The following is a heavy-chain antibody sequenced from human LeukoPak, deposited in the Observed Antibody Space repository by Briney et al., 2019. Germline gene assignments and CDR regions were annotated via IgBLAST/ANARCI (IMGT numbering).Heavy chain of an antibody. CDR3: ASPLTWSGYFPFDY. Sequence: TGGSLRLSCAASGFTFSSYAMSWVRQAPGKGLEWVSSISSSSVYIYSADSVKGRFTISGDNAKNSLYLQMNSLRAEDTAVYYCASPLTWSGYFPFDYWGQGTLVTVSS. CDR2: ISSSSVYI. V-gene: IGHV3-21*01. CDR1: GFTFSSYA. D-gene: IGHD3-3*01. J-gene: IGHJ4*02.